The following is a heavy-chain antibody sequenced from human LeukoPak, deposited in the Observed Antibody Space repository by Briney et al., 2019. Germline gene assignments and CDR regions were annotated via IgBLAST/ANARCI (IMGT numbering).Heavy chain of an antibody. V-gene: IGHV4-38-2*01. D-gene: IGHD3-9*01. CDR3: ALGSDILTGYNWFDP. CDR1: GYSISSGYY. J-gene: IGHJ5*02. CDR2: IYHSGST. Sequence: SETLSLTCAVSGYSISSGYYWGWIRQPPGKGLEWIGSIYHSGSTYYNPSLKSRVTISVDTSKNQFSLKLSSVTAADTAVYYCALGSDILTGYNWFDPWGQGTPVTVSS.